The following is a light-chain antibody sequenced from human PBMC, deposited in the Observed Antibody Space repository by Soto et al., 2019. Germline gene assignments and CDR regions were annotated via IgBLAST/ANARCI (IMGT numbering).Light chain of an antibody. CDR3: SSYAGKNNYV. J-gene: IGLJ1*01. CDR2: EVN. CDR1: SSDVGAYHY. V-gene: IGLV2-8*01. Sequence: QSALTQPPSASGSPGQSVTISCTGTSSDVGAYHYVSWYQQHPGKAPKLMIYEVNKRPSGVPDRFSGSKSGNTASLTVSGLQPEDEADYYCSSYAGKNNYVFGTGTKVTVL.